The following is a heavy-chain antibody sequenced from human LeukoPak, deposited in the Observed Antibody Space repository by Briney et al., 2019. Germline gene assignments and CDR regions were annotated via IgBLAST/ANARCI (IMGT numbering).Heavy chain of an antibody. Sequence: GGSLRLSCAASGFTFSNYWMSWVRQAPGKGLEWVANIQQDGSERYYVDSVKGRFTISRDNAKNSLYLQMNSLRAEDTAVYYCARDKVVGATYFDYWGQGALVTVSS. CDR3: ARDKVVGATYFDY. CDR2: IQQDGSER. CDR1: GFTFSNYW. D-gene: IGHD1-26*01. V-gene: IGHV3-7*01. J-gene: IGHJ4*02.